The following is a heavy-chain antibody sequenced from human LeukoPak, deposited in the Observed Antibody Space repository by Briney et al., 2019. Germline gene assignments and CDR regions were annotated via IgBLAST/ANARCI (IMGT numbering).Heavy chain of an antibody. J-gene: IGHJ4*02. CDR1: GFTFDDYA. V-gene: IGHV3-7*03. CDR2: IKQDGSEK. D-gene: IGHD6-19*01. CDR3: ARGPHREYLEQWLTGQFGY. Sequence: AGGSLRLSCAASGFTFDDYAMHWVRQAPGKGLEGVANIKQDGSEKYYVDSVKGRFTISRDNAKNSLYLQMNSLRAEDTAVYYCARGPHREYLEQWLTGQFGYWGQGTLVTVSS.